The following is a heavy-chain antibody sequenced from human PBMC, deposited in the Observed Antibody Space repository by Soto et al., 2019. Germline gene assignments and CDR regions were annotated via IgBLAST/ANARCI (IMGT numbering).Heavy chain of an antibody. CDR1: GFTFEDYA. J-gene: IGHJ4*02. CDR2: ISWNSGYI. D-gene: IGHD5-18*01. Sequence: EVQLVESGGGLVQPGRSLRLSCVASGFTFEDYAMHWVRQAPGKGLEWVSGISWNSGYIDDADSVKGRFTISRDNAKTSCYLQMNSLSAGDTAFYYCAKGGGTWIQTPLGFWGQGTLVTVSS. V-gene: IGHV3-9*01. CDR3: AKGGGTWIQTPLGF.